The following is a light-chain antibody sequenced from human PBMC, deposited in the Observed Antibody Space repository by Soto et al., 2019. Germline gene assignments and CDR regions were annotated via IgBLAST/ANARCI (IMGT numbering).Light chain of an antibody. CDR2: RAS. V-gene: IGKV3-15*01. Sequence: IGLPQSPVTLSLSHWDRATLSCRASQSVFSSLAWYQQTPGQAPRLLIYRASIRATDLPARFSGSGSETEFTLTISSLQSEDFAVYYCQQYNSWPLAFGGGTKVDIK. CDR1: QSVFSS. CDR3: QQYNSWPLA. J-gene: IGKJ4*01.